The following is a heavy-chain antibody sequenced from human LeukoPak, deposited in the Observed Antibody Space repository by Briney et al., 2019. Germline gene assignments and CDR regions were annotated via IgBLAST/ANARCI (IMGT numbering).Heavy chain of an antibody. CDR1: GYTFTSYY. V-gene: IGHV1-46*01. D-gene: IGHD2-21*02. Sequence: ASVKVSCTASGYTFTSYYMHWVRQAPGQGLEWMGIINPSGGSTSYAQKFQGRVTMTRDTSTSTVYMELSSLRSEDTAVYYCARDDLDGDTPFLWGQGTLVTVSS. CDR3: ARDDLDGDTPFL. CDR2: INPSGGST. J-gene: IGHJ4*02.